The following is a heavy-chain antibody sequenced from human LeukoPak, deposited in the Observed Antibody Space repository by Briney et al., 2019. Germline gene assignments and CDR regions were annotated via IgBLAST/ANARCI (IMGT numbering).Heavy chain of an antibody. J-gene: IGHJ4*02. CDR2: IRYDGSNK. CDR3: AKDADCSSTSCYPDY. V-gene: IGHV3-30*02. Sequence: GGSLRLSCAASGFTFSSYWMHWVRQAPGKGLEWVAFIRYDGSNKYYADSVKGRFTISRDNSKNTLYLQMNSLRAEDTAVYYCAKDADCSSTSCYPDYWGQGTLVTVSS. D-gene: IGHD2-2*01. CDR1: GFTFSSYW.